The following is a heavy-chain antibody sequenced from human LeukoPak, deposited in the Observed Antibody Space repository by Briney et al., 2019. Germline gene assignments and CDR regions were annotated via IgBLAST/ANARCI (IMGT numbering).Heavy chain of an antibody. CDR3: AKEQQLWLLGYFDY. J-gene: IGHJ4*02. D-gene: IGHD5-18*01. CDR2: ISGSGGST. CDR1: GFTFSSYA. Sequence: PGGSLRLSCEASGFTFSSYAMSWVRQAPGKGLEWVSTISGSGGSTDYAESVKGRFTISRDNSKNTLYLQMNSLRAEDTAVYYCAKEQQLWLLGYFDYWGQGALVTVSS. V-gene: IGHV3-23*01.